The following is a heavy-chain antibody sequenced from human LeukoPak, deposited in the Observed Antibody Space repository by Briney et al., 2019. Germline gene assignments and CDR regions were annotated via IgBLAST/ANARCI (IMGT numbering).Heavy chain of an antibody. Sequence: PSETLSLTHTVSGGSISSSSYYWGWIRQPPGKGLEWIGSIYYSGSTYYNPSLKSRVTISVDTSKNQFSLKLSSVTAADTAVYYCARLSSGWPTTPYYFDYWGQGTLVTVSS. CDR2: IYYSGST. J-gene: IGHJ4*02. D-gene: IGHD6-19*01. CDR3: ARLSSGWPTTPYYFDY. V-gene: IGHV4-39*01. CDR1: GGSISSSSYY.